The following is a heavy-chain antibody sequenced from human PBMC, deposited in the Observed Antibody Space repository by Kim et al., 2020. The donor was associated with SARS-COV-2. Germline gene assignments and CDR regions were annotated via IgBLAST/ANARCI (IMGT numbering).Heavy chain of an antibody. V-gene: IGHV1-46*01. CDR3: ARPQLAGTLAAFDY. J-gene: IGHJ4*02. Sequence: AQKVQGRVTMTRDTSTSTVYMELSSLRSEDTAVYYCARPQLAGTLAAFDYWGQGTLVTVSS. D-gene: IGHD6-19*01.